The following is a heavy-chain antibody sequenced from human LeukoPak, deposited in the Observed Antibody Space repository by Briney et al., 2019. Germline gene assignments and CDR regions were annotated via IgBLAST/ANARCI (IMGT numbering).Heavy chain of an antibody. J-gene: IGHJ4*02. Sequence: PGGSLRLSCAASGFTFSSYWMHWVRQAPGKGLVWVSRINSDGSSTSYADSVKGRFTISRDNAKNTLYLQMNSLRAEDTAVYYCARGPVVMATAHEIDYWGQGTLVTVSS. D-gene: IGHD5-24*01. CDR2: INSDGSST. CDR1: GFTFSSYW. CDR3: ARGPVVMATAHEIDY. V-gene: IGHV3-74*01.